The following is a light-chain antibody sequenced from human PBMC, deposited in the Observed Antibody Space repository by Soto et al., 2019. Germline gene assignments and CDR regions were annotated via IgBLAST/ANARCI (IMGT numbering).Light chain of an antibody. Sequence: IHMTQSPSTLSASVGDRVTITCRASQSISSWLAWYQQKPGRAPKFLIYDASSLESGVPSRFSGSGSGTEFTLTISSLQPDDFATYYCQQYDSVLGTFGPGTKVDIK. CDR3: QQYDSVLGT. CDR1: QSISSW. CDR2: DAS. J-gene: IGKJ1*01. V-gene: IGKV1-5*01.